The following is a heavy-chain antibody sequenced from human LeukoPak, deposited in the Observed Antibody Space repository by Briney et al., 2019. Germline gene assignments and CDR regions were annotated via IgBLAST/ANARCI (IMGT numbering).Heavy chain of an antibody. CDR1: GGYISSYY. V-gene: IGHV4-59*08. CDR3: ARSGLYSSSWYTTWNSYYYYYMDV. Sequence: SETLSLTCTVSGGYISSYYWSWIRQPPGKGLEWIGSIYHSGSTYYNPSLKSRVTISVDTSKNQFSLKLSSVTAADTAVYYCARSGLYSSSWYTTWNSYYYYYMDVWGKGTTVTVSS. CDR2: IYHSGST. J-gene: IGHJ6*03. D-gene: IGHD6-13*01.